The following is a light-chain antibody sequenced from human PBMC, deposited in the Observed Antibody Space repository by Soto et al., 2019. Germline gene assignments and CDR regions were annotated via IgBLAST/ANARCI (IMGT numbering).Light chain of an antibody. CDR3: QQYDSFSGT. J-gene: IGKJ1*01. CDR2: GAS. V-gene: IGKV1-5*01. Sequence: DIQITQSPSSVSASVGDRVTVTCRASQNVSTWLTWYQQTPGKAPKLLIYGASSLESGVPSRFSGSGSGTEFTLTITNLQPDDFATYYCQQYDSFSGTFGQGTKVDIK. CDR1: QNVSTW.